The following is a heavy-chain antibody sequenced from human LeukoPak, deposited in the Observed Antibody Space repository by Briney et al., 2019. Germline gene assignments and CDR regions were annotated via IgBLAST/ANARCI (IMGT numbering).Heavy chain of an antibody. J-gene: IGHJ4*02. CDR1: GFTFSSYG. V-gene: IGHV3-30*18. Sequence: PGGSLRLSCAASGFTFSSYGMHWVRQAPGKGLEWVAVISHDGSNKYYADSVKGRFTISRDNSKNTLYLQMNSLRAEDTAVYYCAKDKVSIYYDSSGYYFDYWGQGTLVTVSS. D-gene: IGHD3-22*01. CDR2: ISHDGSNK. CDR3: AKDKVSIYYDSSGYYFDY.